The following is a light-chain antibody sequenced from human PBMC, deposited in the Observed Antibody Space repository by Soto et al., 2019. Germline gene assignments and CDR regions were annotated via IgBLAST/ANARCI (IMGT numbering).Light chain of an antibody. CDR3: QQYGISRWT. CDR1: QSITSSY. CDR2: GAS. Sequence: EIVLTQSPGTLTLSPGERATLSCRASQSITSSYLVWYQQRPGQAPRLLIYGASSRAIGIPDRFSGSGSGTDFTLTISRLEPEDFAVYYCQQYGISRWTFGQGTKVEIK. V-gene: IGKV3-20*01. J-gene: IGKJ1*01.